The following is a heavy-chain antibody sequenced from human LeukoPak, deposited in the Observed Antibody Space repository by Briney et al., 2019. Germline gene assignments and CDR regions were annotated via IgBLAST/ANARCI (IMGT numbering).Heavy chain of an antibody. CDR1: GFTFSTYG. Sequence: PGGSLRLSCAASGFTFSTYGMSWVRQAPGKGLEWVSAISGSGGSTYYADSVKGRFTISRDNSKNTLYLQMNSLRAEDTAVYYCAKSTAIAVAGDDYWGQGTLVTVSS. CDR3: AKSTAIAVAGDDY. J-gene: IGHJ4*02. D-gene: IGHD6-19*01. V-gene: IGHV3-23*01. CDR2: ISGSGGST.